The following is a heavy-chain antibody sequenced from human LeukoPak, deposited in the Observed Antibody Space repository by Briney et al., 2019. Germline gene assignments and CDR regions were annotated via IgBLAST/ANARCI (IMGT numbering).Heavy chain of an antibody. D-gene: IGHD6-13*01. CDR2: INHSGST. V-gene: IGHV4-34*01. CDR3: ASGIYGSSWDY. Sequence: SETLSLTCAVYGGSFSGYYWSRIRQPPGKGLEWIGEINHSGSTDYNPSLKSRVTLSVDTSKNQFSLKLSSVTAADTAVYYCASGIYGSSWDYWGQGTLVTVSS. J-gene: IGHJ4*02. CDR1: GGSFSGYY.